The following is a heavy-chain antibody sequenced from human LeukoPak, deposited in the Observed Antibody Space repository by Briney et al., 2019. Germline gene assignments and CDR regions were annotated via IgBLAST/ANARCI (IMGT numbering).Heavy chain of an antibody. CDR1: GFSFSSYG. CDR2: IRYDGSNK. V-gene: IGHV3-30*02. D-gene: IGHD5-18*01. Sequence: GGSLRLSCAASGFSFSSYGMHWVRQAPGKGLEWVAFIRYDGSNKYYADSVKGRFTISRDNSKNTLYLQMNSLRAEDTAVYYCARARSSYGYGDAFDIWGQGTMVTVSS. CDR3: ARARSSYGYGDAFDI. J-gene: IGHJ3*02.